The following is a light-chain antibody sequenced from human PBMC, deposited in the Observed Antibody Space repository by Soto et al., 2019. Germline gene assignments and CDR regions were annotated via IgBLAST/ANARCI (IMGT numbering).Light chain of an antibody. CDR2: GAS. V-gene: IGKV3-15*01. J-gene: IGKJ2*01. Sequence: EIVMTQSPATLPVSPGERVTLSCRASQSVGSNFAWYQQKPGQAPRLLIYGASTRATGIPARFSGSGSGTEFTLTISSLQSEDFATYYCQQYHTYPQTFGQGTRLEI. CDR3: QQYHTYPQT. CDR1: QSVGSN.